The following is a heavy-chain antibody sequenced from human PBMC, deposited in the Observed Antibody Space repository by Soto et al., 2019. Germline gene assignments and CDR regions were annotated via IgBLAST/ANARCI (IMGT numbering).Heavy chain of an antibody. CDR1: GFTFSNFW. D-gene: IGHD1-1*01. J-gene: IGHJ4*02. CDR3: ARHGYNWKPFDY. CDR2: IKQDGGEK. Sequence: EVQLVESGGGLVQPGGSLKLSCAASGFTFSNFWMSWVRQATGKGLEWVAGIKQDGGEKYYVDSVKGRFTISRDNAENSLHLQMNSLRGEDTAVYYCARHGYNWKPFDYWGQGTLVTVSS. V-gene: IGHV3-7*01.